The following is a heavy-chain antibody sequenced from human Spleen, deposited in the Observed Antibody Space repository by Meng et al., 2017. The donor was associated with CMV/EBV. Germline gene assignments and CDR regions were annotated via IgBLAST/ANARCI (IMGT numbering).Heavy chain of an antibody. V-gene: IGHV4-34*01. CDR1: GRSSSGHY. D-gene: IGHD2-15*01. CDR2: VSHGGSS. Sequence: SETLSLTCAIFGRSSSGHYWTWIRQPPGKGLEWIGEVSHGGSSTYNPSLKTRVTISLDTSKTQFSLDLTSVTAADTAIYYCARFDMDVEGYYGMDVWGQGTTVTVSS. J-gene: IGHJ6*02. CDR3: ARFDMDVEGYYGMDV.